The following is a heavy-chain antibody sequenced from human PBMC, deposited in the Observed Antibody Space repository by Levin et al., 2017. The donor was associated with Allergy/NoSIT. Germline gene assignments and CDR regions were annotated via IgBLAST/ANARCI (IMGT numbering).Heavy chain of an antibody. Sequence: GSLRLSCAASGFSFSTYWMTWVRQAPGKGLEWVANIKQDGSEKYYVDSVKGRFIISRDNAKNSLYLQMNSPRAEDTAVYYCARLPYEWAFHYWGQGTLVTVSS. D-gene: IGHD2-8*01. V-gene: IGHV3-7*04. CDR2: IKQDGSEK. J-gene: IGHJ4*02. CDR1: GFSFSTYW. CDR3: ARLPYEWAFHY.